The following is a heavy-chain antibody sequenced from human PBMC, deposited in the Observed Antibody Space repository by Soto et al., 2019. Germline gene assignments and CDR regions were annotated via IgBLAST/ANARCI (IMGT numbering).Heavy chain of an antibody. CDR1: GGSFSNYY. CDR3: ARGRWVVRQGYSPYFDS. V-gene: IGHV4-34*01. CDR2: INHIGVT. Sequence: QVQLQQGGAGLLKPSETLSLTCAVYGGSFSNYYWGWIRQPPGKGLEWIGEINHIGVTNYNPSLKSRVTISVDTSKEQLSLNLRFVTAADTAKYYCARGRWVVRQGYSPYFDSWGQGTLVTVSS. J-gene: IGHJ4*02. D-gene: IGHD5-18*01.